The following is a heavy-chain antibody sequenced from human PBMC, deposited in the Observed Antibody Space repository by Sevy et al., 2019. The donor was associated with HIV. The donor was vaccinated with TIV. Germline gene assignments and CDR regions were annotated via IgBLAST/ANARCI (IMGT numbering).Heavy chain of an antibody. D-gene: IGHD7-27*01. CDR1: GDSVSNNIAA. J-gene: IGHJ4*02. V-gene: IGHV6-1*01. Sequence: SQTLSLTCAISGDSVSNNIAAWNWIRQSPSRGLEWLGRTYYKSEWYNDYAVSVKGRIVINPDTSKNQFYLQLNSVTPDDTAVYYCARDQNWGYDSWGQGTLVTVSS. CDR2: TYYKSEWYN. CDR3: ARDQNWGYDS.